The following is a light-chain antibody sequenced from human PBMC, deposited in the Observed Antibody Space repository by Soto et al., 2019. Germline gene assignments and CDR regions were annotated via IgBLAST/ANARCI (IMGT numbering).Light chain of an antibody. CDR1: QGISSY. V-gene: IGKV1-8*01. Sequence: AIRMTQSPSSFSASTGDRVTITCRASQGISSYLAWYQQKPGKAPKLLIYAASTLQSGVPSRFSGSGSGTDFTLPISCLQSEDLATYYCQQYYSYPITFGQGTRLEIK. J-gene: IGKJ5*01. CDR3: QQYYSYPIT. CDR2: AAS.